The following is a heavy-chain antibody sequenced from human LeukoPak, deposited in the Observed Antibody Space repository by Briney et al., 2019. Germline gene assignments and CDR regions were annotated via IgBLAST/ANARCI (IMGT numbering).Heavy chain of an antibody. D-gene: IGHD5-24*01. V-gene: IGHV4-34*01. Sequence: PSETLSLTCAVYGGSFSGYYWSWIRQPPGKGLEWIGEINHSGSTNYNPSLKSRVTVSVDTSKNQFSLKLGSVTAADTAVYYCTRGGEMATVDYWGQGTLVTVSS. J-gene: IGHJ4*02. CDR1: GGSFSGYY. CDR3: TRGGEMATVDY. CDR2: INHSGST.